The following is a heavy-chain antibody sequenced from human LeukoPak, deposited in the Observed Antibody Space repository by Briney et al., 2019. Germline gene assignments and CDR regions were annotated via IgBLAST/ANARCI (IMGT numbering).Heavy chain of an antibody. CDR2: ISWNSGSI. D-gene: IGHD1-26*01. V-gene: IGHV3-9*01. CDR3: GKSDSGSYLGLFDY. J-gene: IGHJ4*02. Sequence: SLRLSCAASGFTFDDYAMHWVRQAPGRGLEWVSGISWNSGSIGYADSVKGGFTISRDNAKNSLYLQMNSRRAEAAALYYCGKSDSGSYLGLFDYWGQGTRVSVSS. CDR1: GFTFDDYA.